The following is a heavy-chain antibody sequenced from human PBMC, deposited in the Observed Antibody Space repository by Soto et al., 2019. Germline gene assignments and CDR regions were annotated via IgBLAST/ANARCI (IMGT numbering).Heavy chain of an antibody. CDR3: ARHRRETGTYAQPLDY. V-gene: IGHV4-39*01. J-gene: IGHJ4*02. D-gene: IGHD1-1*01. CDR2: ISYGGST. CDR1: GGSISSSDYY. Sequence: SETLSLTCTVSGGSISSSDYYWGWIRQPPGKGLEWIGSISYGGSTYHNPSLRSRVTISVDTSKSQFSLDLTSVPAADTAVYSCARHRRETGTYAQPLDYWGQGTLVTVSS.